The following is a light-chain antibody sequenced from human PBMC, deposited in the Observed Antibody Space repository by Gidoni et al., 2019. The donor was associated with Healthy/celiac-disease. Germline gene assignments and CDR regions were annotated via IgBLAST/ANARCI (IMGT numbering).Light chain of an antibody. V-gene: IGLV2-14*01. CDR1: SSDVGGYNY. J-gene: IGLJ2*01. CDR2: EVS. Sequence: QSALTQPASVSGSPGQSITISCTGTSSDVGGYNYVSWYQQHPGKAPKLMIYEVSNRPSGVSNRFSGSKSGNTASLTISGLQAEDEADYYCSSYTSSSTTLFFGGGTKLTVL. CDR3: SSYTSSSTTLF.